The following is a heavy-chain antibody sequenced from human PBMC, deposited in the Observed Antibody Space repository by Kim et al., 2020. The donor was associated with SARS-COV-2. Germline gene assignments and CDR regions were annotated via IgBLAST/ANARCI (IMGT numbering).Heavy chain of an antibody. D-gene: IGHD3-10*01. CDR3: ARGNMVRGGVGWDLLNY. J-gene: IGHJ4*02. Sequence: SVKVSCKASGGTFSSYAISWVRQAPGQGLEWMGGIIPIFGTANYAQKFQGRVTITADESTSTAYMELSSLRSEDTAVYYCARGNMVRGGVGWDLLNYWGQGTLVTVSS. V-gene: IGHV1-69*13. CDR2: IIPIFGTA. CDR1: GGTFSSYA.